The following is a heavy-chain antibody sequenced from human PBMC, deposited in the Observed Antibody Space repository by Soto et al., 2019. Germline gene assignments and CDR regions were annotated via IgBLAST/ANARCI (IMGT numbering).Heavy chain of an antibody. D-gene: IGHD3-3*01. J-gene: IGHJ4*02. CDR2: IWYDGSNK. CDR1: GFTFSSYG. V-gene: IGHV3-33*01. CDR3: ARAYYDFWSGYPDFDY. Sequence: HPGGSLRLSCAASGFTFSSYGMHWVRQAPGKGLEWVAVIWYDGSNKYYADSVKGRFTISRDNSKNTLYLQMNSLRAEDTAVYYCARAYYDFWSGYPDFDYWGQGTLVTGLL.